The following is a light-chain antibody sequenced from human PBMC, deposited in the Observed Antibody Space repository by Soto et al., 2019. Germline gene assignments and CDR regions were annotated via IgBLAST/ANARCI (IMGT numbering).Light chain of an antibody. CDR1: SSDVGSYNL. CDR3: CSYAGSSTFFYV. CDR2: EVS. Sequence: QSALTQPASVSGSPGQSITISCTGTSSDVGSYNLVSWYQQHPGKAPKLMIYEVSKRPSGVSNRFSGSKSGNMASLTISGLQAEDEADYYCCSYAGSSTFFYVFGTGTKLTVL. J-gene: IGLJ1*01. V-gene: IGLV2-23*02.